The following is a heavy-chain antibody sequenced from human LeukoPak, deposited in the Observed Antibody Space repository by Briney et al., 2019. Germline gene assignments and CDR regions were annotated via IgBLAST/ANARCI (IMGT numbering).Heavy chain of an antibody. D-gene: IGHD3-10*01. CDR1: GYTLTELS. Sequence: GASVTVSCKVSGYTLTELSMHWVRQAPGKGLEWMGGFYPEDGETIYAQKFQGRVTMTEDTSTDTAYMELSSLRSEDTAVYYCATCSSNAYGLTYYGMDVWGKGTTVTVSS. J-gene: IGHJ6*04. V-gene: IGHV1-24*01. CDR3: ATCSSNAYGLTYYGMDV. CDR2: FYPEDGET.